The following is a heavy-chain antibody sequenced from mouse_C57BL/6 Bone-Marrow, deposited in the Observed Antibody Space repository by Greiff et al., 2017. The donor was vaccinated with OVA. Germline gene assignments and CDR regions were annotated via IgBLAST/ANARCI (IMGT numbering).Heavy chain of an antibody. J-gene: IGHJ4*01. CDR3: ARYGYYVYHYYAMDY. CDR1: GYTFTGYW. D-gene: IGHD2-3*01. CDR2: ILPGSGST. Sequence: VQLQQSGAELMKPGASVKLSCKATGYTFTGYWIEWVKQRPGHGLEWIGEILPGSGSTNYNEKFKGKATFTADTSSNTAYMHLSSLTTKDSAIDYCARYGYYVYHYYAMDYWGQGTSVTVSS. V-gene: IGHV1-9*01.